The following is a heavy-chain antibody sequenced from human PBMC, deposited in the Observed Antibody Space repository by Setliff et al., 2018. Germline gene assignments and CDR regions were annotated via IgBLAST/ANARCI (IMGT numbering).Heavy chain of an antibody. V-gene: IGHV4-38-2*02. J-gene: IGHJ4*02. CDR1: GDSISSTYH. CDR2: IYHSGNT. CDR3: ARVVGYSYGYYFDY. D-gene: IGHD5-18*01. Sequence: SETLSLTCNVSGDSISSTYHWGWIRQSPGKGLEWIGTIYHSGNTYYNPSLNSRLTISVDTSKNQFSLKLTSVTAADTAVYYCARVVGYSYGYYFDYWGQGTLVTVSS.